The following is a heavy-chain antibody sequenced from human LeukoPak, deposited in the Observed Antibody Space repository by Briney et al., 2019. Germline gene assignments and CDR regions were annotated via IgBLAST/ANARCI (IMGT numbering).Heavy chain of an antibody. Sequence: SVKVSXKASGGTFSSYTISWVRQAPGQGLEWMGRIIPILGIANYAQKFQGRVTITADKSTSTAYMELSSLRSEDTAVYYCASARDSYGHHEFDYWGQGTLVTVSS. V-gene: IGHV1-69*02. CDR1: GGTFSSYT. CDR3: ASARDSYGHHEFDY. D-gene: IGHD5-18*01. CDR2: IIPILGIA. J-gene: IGHJ4*02.